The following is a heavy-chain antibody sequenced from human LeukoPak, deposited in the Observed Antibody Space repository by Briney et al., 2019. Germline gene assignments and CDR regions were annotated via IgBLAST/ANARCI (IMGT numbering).Heavy chain of an antibody. D-gene: IGHD5-18*01. CDR1: GGSISSYY. CDR3: ARVYTAMVTRFFDY. CDR2: IYYSGST. V-gene: IGHV4-59*01. Sequence: SETLSLTCTVSGGSISSYYWSWIRQPPGKGLEWIGYIYYSGSTNYNPSLKSRDTISVDTSKNQFSLKLSSVTAADTAVYYCARVYTAMVTRFFDYWGQGTLVTVSS. J-gene: IGHJ4*02.